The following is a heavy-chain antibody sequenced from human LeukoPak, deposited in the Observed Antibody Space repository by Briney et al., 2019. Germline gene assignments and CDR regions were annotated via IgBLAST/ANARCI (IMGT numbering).Heavy chain of an antibody. CDR1: GFTFSSYS. CDR2: ISSSSSYI. Sequence: PGGSLRLSCAASGFTFSSYSMNWVRQAPGKGLEWVSSISSSSSYIYYADSVKGRFTISRDNAKNSLYLQMNSLRAEDTAVYYCARVRVGARPFDYWGQGTLVTVSS. J-gene: IGHJ4*02. CDR3: ARVRVGARPFDY. D-gene: IGHD1-26*01. V-gene: IGHV3-21*01.